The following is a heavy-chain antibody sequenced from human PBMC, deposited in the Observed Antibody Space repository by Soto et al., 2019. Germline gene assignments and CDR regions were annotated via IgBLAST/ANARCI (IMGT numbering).Heavy chain of an antibody. CDR2: ISACNGNT. CDR1: GYTFTSYG. CDR3: ARDLNARGVNWFDP. Sequence: ASVKVSCKASGYTFTSYGISWVRQAPGQGLEWMGWISACNGNTNYAQKLQGRVTMTTDTSTSTAYMELRSLRSDDTAVYYCARDLNARGVNWFDPWGQGTLVTVSS. J-gene: IGHJ5*02. V-gene: IGHV1-18*01.